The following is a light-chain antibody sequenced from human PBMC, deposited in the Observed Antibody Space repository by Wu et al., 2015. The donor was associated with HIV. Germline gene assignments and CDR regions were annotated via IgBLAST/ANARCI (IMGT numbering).Light chain of an antibody. J-gene: IGKJ2*01. Sequence: DIQMTQSPSSLSASVGDRVPITCRASQDISNDLAWYQQKPGKAPNLLIYAASTLHSGVPSRFSGSGSGTDFTLTISSLQPEDVATYYCQNYNSAPYTFGQGTKLEIK. CDR2: AAS. CDR1: QDISND. V-gene: IGKV1-27*01. CDR3: QNYNSAPYT.